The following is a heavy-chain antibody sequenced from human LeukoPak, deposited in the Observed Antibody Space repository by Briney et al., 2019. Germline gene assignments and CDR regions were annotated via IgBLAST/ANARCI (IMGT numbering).Heavy chain of an antibody. CDR3: AKDRSSGGSCYNY. V-gene: IGHV3-23*01. CDR1: GSTPTEHA. Sequence: HSGGSLRLSCAVSGSTPTEHAWSWVRQAPGKGLGWVSGISGSGGATYYADSVKGRFTISRDNSENTVYLQMNSLRVEDTAIYYCAKDRSSGGSCYNYWGRGTQVTVSS. CDR2: ISGSGGAT. J-gene: IGHJ4*02. D-gene: IGHD2-15*01.